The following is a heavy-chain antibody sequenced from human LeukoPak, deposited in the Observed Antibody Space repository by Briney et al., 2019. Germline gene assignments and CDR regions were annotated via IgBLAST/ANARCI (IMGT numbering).Heavy chain of an antibody. V-gene: IGHV4-59*08. Sequence: SETLSLTCTVSGGSISSYYWSWIRQPPGKGLEWIGYIYYSGSTNYNPSLKSRVTISVDTSKNQFSLKLSSVTAADTAVYYCARGGPYYDFWSGANRIDYWGQGTLVTVSS. D-gene: IGHD3-3*01. CDR3: ARGGPYYDFWSGANRIDY. CDR2: IYYSGST. CDR1: GGSISSYY. J-gene: IGHJ4*02.